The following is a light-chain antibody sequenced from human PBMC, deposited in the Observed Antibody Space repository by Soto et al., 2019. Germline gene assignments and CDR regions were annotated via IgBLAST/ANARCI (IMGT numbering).Light chain of an antibody. CDR1: QSVRSNL. CDR2: GAS. Sequence: EIVLTQSPGTLSLSPGDRATLSCRASQSVRSNLLAWYQQKPGHAPKLLISGASSRATGIPDRFSGSGSGTDFTLTISRLEPEDFALYSCQQYGTSPGTFGQGTKLEIK. V-gene: IGKV3-20*01. J-gene: IGKJ2*02. CDR3: QQYGTSPGT.